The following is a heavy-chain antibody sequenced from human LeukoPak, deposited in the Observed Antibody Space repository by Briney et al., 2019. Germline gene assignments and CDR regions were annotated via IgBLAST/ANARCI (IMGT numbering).Heavy chain of an antibody. Sequence: GWSLRLSCPASGFTFSSYAMTWVHPAPGTRLEWLSGISGSGGGPYNADSVKGRFTIPRDNAKNTLYLQVNSLSAEDTAVYDCAKGYGSGCANWLDSWGQGTLVTVSS. CDR2: ISGSGGGP. CDR3: AKGYGSGCANWLDS. V-gene: IGHV3-23*01. CDR1: GFTFSSYA. J-gene: IGHJ5*01. D-gene: IGHD6-19*01.